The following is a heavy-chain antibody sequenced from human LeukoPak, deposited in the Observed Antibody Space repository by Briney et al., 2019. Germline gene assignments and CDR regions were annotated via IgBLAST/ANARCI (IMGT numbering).Heavy chain of an antibody. CDR2: IKPISGGT. CDR1: GYTFIDYF. J-gene: IGHJ5*02. CDR3: ARAHHYYDRSGCRIWFDP. V-gene: IGHV1-2*02. D-gene: IGHD3-22*01. Sequence: ASVKVSCKASGYTFIDYFIYWLRQAPGQGLEWVGWIKPISGGTHSPQKFLGRVTMTRDTSITTAYMELNGLTSDDTALYFCARAHHYYDRSGCRIWFDPWGQGTLVTVSS.